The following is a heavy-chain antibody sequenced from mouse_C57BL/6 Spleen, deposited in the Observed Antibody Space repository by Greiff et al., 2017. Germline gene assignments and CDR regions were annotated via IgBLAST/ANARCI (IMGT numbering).Heavy chain of an antibody. Sequence: VQLQQPGAELVRPGTSVKLSCKASGYTFTSYWMHWVKQRPGQGLEWIGVIDPSDSYTNYNQKFKGKATLTVDTSSSTAYMQLSRLTSEDSAVYYCASWPDGYAMDYWGQGTSVTVSS. CDR3: ASWPDGYAMDY. J-gene: IGHJ4*01. V-gene: IGHV1-59*01. CDR1: GYTFTSYW. CDR2: IDPSDSYT.